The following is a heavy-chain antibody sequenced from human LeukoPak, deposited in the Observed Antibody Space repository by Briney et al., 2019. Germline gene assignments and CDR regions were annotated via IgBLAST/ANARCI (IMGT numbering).Heavy chain of an antibody. Sequence: PGGSLRLSCAASGSTFSVSAMHWVRQASGKGLEWVGRIRSKANSYATAYAASVKGRFTISRDDSKNTAYLQMNSLKTEDTAVYYCTRSAELLWFGEYLSNWGQGTLVTVSS. D-gene: IGHD3-10*01. CDR1: GSTFSVSA. CDR3: TRSAELLWFGEYLSN. J-gene: IGHJ4*02. V-gene: IGHV3-73*01. CDR2: IRSKANSYAT.